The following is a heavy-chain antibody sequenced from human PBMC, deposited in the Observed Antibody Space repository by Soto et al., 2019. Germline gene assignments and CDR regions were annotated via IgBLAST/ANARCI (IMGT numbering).Heavy chain of an antibody. CDR3: ARIGSSGWLRDILAFDI. Sequence: QVQLQQWGAGLLKPSETLSLTCAVYGGSFSGYYWSWIRQPPGKGLEWIGEINHSGSTNYHPSLTSRVTISVDTAKNQFSLKLSSVTAADTAVYYCARIGSSGWLRDILAFDIWGQGTMVTVSS. D-gene: IGHD6-19*01. V-gene: IGHV4-34*01. J-gene: IGHJ3*02. CDR2: INHSGST. CDR1: GGSFSGYY.